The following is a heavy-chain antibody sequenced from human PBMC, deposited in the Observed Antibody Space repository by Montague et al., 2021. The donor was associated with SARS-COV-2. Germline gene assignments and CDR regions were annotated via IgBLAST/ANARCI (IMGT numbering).Heavy chain of an antibody. Sequence: SETLSLTCTVSGGSISSSSYYWGWIRQPPGKGLEWIGSTYYSGSTXYNPSLKSRVSISVDTSKNQFSLKLSSVTAADTAVCYCARHERQWLRLYPYYFDYWGQGTLVTVSS. V-gene: IGHV4-39*01. D-gene: IGHD5-12*01. J-gene: IGHJ4*02. CDR3: ARHERQWLRLYPYYFDY. CDR2: TYYSGST. CDR1: GGSISSSSYY.